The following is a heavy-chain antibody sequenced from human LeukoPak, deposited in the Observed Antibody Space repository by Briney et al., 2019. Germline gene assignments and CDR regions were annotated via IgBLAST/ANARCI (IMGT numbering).Heavy chain of an antibody. V-gene: IGHV1-2*02. D-gene: IGHD6-19*01. CDR1: GYTFTGYY. Sequence: GESLKISCKGSGYTFTGYYMHWVRQAPGQGLEWMGWINPNSGGTNYAQKFQGRVTMTRDTSISTAYMELSRLRSDDTAVYYCARPRDPIAVAGIDYWGQGTLVTVSS. J-gene: IGHJ4*02. CDR2: INPNSGGT. CDR3: ARPRDPIAVAGIDY.